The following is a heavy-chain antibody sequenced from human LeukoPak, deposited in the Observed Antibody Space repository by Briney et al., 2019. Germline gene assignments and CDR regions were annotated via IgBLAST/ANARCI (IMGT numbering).Heavy chain of an antibody. J-gene: IGHJ3*02. D-gene: IGHD3-22*01. CDR2: ISSSGST. V-gene: IGHV4-61*02. CDR3: ARGPYSYDSSGAFDI. Sequence: PSETLPLTCTVSGDSISSGDYYWSWIRQPAGTGLEWIGRISSSGSTNYNPSLKSRVTISVDTSKNQFSLKLSSVTAADTAVYFCARGPYSYDSSGAFDIWGQGTMVTVSS. CDR1: GDSISSGDYY.